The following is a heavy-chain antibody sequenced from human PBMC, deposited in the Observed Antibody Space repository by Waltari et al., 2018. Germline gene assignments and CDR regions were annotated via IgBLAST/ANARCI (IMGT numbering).Heavy chain of an antibody. J-gene: IGHJ6*03. CDR2: INHSGIT. D-gene: IGHD3-10*01. CDR1: GGSFSGYY. CDR3: ARGGGGYYYYYYYMDV. V-gene: IGHV4-34*01. Sequence: QVQLQQWGAGLLKPSETLSLTCAVYGGSFSGYYWSWIRQPPGKGLEWIGEINHSGITNDHPTLKSRVTISVDTSKNQFSLRLSSVTAADTAVYYGARGGGGYYYYYYYMDVWGKGTTVTISS.